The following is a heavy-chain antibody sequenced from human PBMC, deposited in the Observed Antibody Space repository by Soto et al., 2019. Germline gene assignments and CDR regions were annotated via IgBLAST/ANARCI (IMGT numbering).Heavy chain of an antibody. Sequence: SETLTLTCTVSGDSISSDGYHWSWIRQSPGKGLEWIGYIYNGGRTFYRPSLESRINMSLDATKNSYSLRLTSVTAADTAVYYCARAPVGMDSINFFDHWGQGILVTVSS. CDR3: ARAPVGMDSINFFDH. V-gene: IGHV4-30-4*01. CDR1: GDSISSDGYH. J-gene: IGHJ4*02. CDR2: IYNGGRT. D-gene: IGHD2-8*01.